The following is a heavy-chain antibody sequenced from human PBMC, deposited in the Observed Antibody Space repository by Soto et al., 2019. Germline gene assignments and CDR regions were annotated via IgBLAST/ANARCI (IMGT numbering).Heavy chain of an antibody. CDR1: GYTFTRYA. D-gene: IGHD5-12*01. CDR2: INAGNANT. CDR3: ARKRGYSGYDEVDYGGFDFDY. J-gene: IGHJ4*02. Sequence: QVPLVQSGAEVKKPGASVKVSCKASGYTFTRYAVHWVRQAPGQRLEWMGWINAGNANTKYSQKFQGRVTITRDTSASTAYMELSSLRSEDTAVYYCARKRGYSGYDEVDYGGFDFDYWGQGTLVTVSS. V-gene: IGHV1-3*01.